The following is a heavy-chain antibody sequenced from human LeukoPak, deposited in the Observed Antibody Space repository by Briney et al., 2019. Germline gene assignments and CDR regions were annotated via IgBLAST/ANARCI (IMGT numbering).Heavy chain of an antibody. CDR3: ARVHSSKAADAFDI. D-gene: IGHD6-13*01. CDR1: GFTFSSYS. CDR2: ISSSSSYI. Sequence: GGSLRLSCAASGFTFSSYSMNWVRQAPGKGLEWVSSISSSSSYIYYADSVKGRFTISRDNAKNSLYLQMNSLRAEDTAVYYCARVHSSKAADAFDIWGQGTMATVSS. V-gene: IGHV3-21*01. J-gene: IGHJ3*02.